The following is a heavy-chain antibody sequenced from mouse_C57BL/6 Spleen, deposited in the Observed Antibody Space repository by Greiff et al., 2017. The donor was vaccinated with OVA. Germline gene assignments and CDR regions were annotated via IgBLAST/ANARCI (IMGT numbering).Heavy chain of an antibody. CDR2: ISSGSSTI. CDR1: GFTFSDYG. D-gene: IGHD1-1*01. V-gene: IGHV5-17*01. Sequence: EVHLVESGGGLVKPGGSLKLSCAASGFTFSDYGMHWVRQAPEKGLEWVAYISSGSSTIYYADTVKGRFTISRDNAKNTLFLQMTSLRSEDTAMYYCAKRYYYGSSYEDAMDYWGQGTSVTVSS. J-gene: IGHJ4*01. CDR3: AKRYYYGSSYEDAMDY.